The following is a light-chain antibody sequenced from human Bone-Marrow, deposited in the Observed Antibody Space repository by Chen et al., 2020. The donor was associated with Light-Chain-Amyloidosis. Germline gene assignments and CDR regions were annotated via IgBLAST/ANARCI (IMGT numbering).Light chain of an antibody. CDR3: SSYTITNTLV. CDR2: EVT. V-gene: IGLV2-14*01. CDR1: SIDVGGDNH. J-gene: IGLJ1*01. Sequence: QSALTQPASGSGSPGQSITISCTGTSIDVGGDNHVSWYQQHPDKAPKLMIYEVTNRPSWVPDRFSGSKSDNTASLTISGLQTEDEADYFCSSYTITNTLVFGSGTRVTVL.